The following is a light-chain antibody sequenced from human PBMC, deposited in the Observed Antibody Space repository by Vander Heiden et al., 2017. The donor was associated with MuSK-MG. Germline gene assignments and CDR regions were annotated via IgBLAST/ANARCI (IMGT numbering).Light chain of an antibody. CDR3: QLYDKWPPGT. J-gene: IGKJ4*01. Sequence: EIVMTQSPATLSVSPGERATLSCRTSQSVSTNLAWYQQKPGQAPRLLIYGASTRATGVPDRFSGSGSGTEFTLTISSRQSEDFAVYYCQLYDKWPPGTFGGGTRVAIK. V-gene: IGKV3-15*01. CDR2: GAS. CDR1: QSVSTN.